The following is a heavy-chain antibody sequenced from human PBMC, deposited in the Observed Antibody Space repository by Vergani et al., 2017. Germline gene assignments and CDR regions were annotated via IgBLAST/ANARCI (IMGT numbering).Heavy chain of an antibody. Sequence: EVQLVESGGGLVQPGRSLRLSCAASGFTFDDYAMHWVRQAPGKGLEWVSGISWNSGSIGYADSVKGRFTISRDNSKNTLYLQMNSLRAEDTAVYYCAKVESNYDILTGYYKQGGYFDYWGQGTLVTVSS. CDR3: AKVESNYDILTGYYKQGGYFDY. V-gene: IGHV3-9*01. D-gene: IGHD3-9*01. CDR1: GFTFDDYA. J-gene: IGHJ4*02. CDR2: ISWNSGSI.